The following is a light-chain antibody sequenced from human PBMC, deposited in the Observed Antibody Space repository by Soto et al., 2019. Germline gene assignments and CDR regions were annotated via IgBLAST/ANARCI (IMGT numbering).Light chain of an antibody. CDR2: SNN. CDR3: ATWDGSLNWV. V-gene: IGLV1-44*01. Sequence: QAVVTQPPSASGTPGQRVTISCSGSSSNIGSHTVNWYQQLPGTAPKLLIYSNNLRPSGVPDRFSGSKSGTSASLAISGLQSEDEADYYCATWDGSLNWVFGGGIKLTVL. J-gene: IGLJ3*02. CDR1: SSNIGSHT.